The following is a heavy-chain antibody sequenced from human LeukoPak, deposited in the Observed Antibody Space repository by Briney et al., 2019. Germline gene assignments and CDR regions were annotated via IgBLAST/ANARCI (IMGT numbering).Heavy chain of an antibody. Sequence: GESLKISCKGSGYRFTDYWIAWVRQMPGKGLEWMGIIYPGDSDTRYSPSFQGQVTISADKSISTAYLQWSSLKASDTAMYYCAITKVRSGSYYNFRGDYWGQGTLVTVSS. V-gene: IGHV5-51*01. J-gene: IGHJ4*02. CDR2: IYPGDSDT. CDR3: AITKVRSGSYYNFRGDY. CDR1: GYRFTDYW. D-gene: IGHD3-10*01.